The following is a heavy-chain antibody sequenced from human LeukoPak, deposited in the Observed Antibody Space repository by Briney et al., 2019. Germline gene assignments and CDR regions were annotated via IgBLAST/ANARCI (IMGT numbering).Heavy chain of an antibody. CDR1: GFTVSSNY. V-gene: IGHV3-53*01. CDR2: IYSGGST. D-gene: IGHD2-15*01. Sequence: GGSLRLSCAVSGFTVSSNYMSWVRQAPGKGLEWVSIIYSGGSTYYADSVKGRFAISRDNSKNTLYLQMNSLRAEATAVDYCAKGGYCSGGTCYPMDVWGQGTTVTVSS. J-gene: IGHJ6*02. CDR3: AKGGYCSGGTCYPMDV.